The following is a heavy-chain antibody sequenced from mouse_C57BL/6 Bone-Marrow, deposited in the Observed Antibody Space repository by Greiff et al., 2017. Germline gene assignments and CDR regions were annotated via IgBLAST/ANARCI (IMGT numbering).Heavy chain of an antibody. CDR2: IHPNSGST. D-gene: IGHD1-1*01. V-gene: IGHV1-64*01. Sequence: QVQLQQPGAELVKPGASVKLSCKASGYTFTSYWMHWVKQRPGQGLEWIGMIHPNSGSTNYNEKFKSKATLTVDKSSSTAYMQLSSLTSEDSAVYYFARPFYYGSHFDYWGQGTTLTVSS. CDR1: GYTFTSYW. J-gene: IGHJ2*01. CDR3: ARPFYYGSHFDY.